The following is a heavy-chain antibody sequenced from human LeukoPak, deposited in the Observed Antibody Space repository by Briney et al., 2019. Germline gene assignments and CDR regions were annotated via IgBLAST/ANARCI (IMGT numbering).Heavy chain of an antibody. CDR3: AKRPRDSSGYYLGAFDM. V-gene: IGHV3-23*01. D-gene: IGHD3-22*01. CDR1: GFTFTNYA. Sequence: GGSLRLSCAASGFTFTNYAMNWVRQAPGKGLEWVSAISGSGGSSSYADSVRGRFTISRDNSNNMLYLQMNSLRAEDTAVYYCAKRPRDSSGYYLGAFDMWGQGTMVTVSS. J-gene: IGHJ3*02. CDR2: ISGSGGSS.